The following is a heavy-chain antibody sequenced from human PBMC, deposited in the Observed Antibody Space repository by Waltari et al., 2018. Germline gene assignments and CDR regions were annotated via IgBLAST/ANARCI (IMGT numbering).Heavy chain of an antibody. D-gene: IGHD4-17*01. CDR2: INPNSGDT. J-gene: IGHJ4*02. V-gene: IGHV1-2*02. CDR3: ARGNPLHNGDRMIFAY. Sequence: QVQLVQSGAEVKTPGASVKVSCKASGYTFSDFYMPWVRQAPGKGLEWMGFINPNSGDTKYAQTFQGRVTMTRDMSITTAYMELSSLRSDDTAAYYCARGNPLHNGDRMIFAYWGQGALVAVSS. CDR1: GYTFSDFY.